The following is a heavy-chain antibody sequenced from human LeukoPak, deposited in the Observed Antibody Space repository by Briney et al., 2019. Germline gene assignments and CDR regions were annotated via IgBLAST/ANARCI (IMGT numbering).Heavy chain of an antibody. CDR3: ARTQSRLYYYDSSGPPFDP. J-gene: IGHJ5*02. D-gene: IGHD3-22*01. CDR1: GYTFTSYG. Sequence: GASVKVSCKASGYTFTSYGISWVRQAPGQGLEWMGWISAYNGNTNYAQKLQGRVTMTTDTSTSTAYLELRSLRSDDTAVYYCARTQSRLYYYDSSGPPFDPWGQGTLVTVSS. V-gene: IGHV1-18*01. CDR2: ISAYNGNT.